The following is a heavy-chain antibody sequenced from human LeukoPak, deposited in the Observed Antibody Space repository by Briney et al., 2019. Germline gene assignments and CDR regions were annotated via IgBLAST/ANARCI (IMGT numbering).Heavy chain of an antibody. V-gene: IGHV3-48*03. CDR2: ISSSGSTI. J-gene: IGHJ6*03. Sequence: PGGSLRLSCAAPGFTFSSYEMNWVRQAPGKGLEWVSYISSSGSTIYYADSVKGRFTISRDNAKNSLYLQMNSLRAEDTAVYYCARDQSYCGGDCYPNYYYYYMDVWGKGTTVTISS. CDR3: ARDQSYCGGDCYPNYYYYYMDV. D-gene: IGHD2-21*02. CDR1: GFTFSSYE.